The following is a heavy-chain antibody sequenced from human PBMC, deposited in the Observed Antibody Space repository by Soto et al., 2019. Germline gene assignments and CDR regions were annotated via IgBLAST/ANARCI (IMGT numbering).Heavy chain of an antibody. CDR3: ARLSDTAMVYVDY. D-gene: IGHD5-18*01. CDR2: IYYSGST. Sequence: QVQLQESGPGLVKPSQTLSLTCTVSGGSISSGDYYWSWIRQPPGKGLEWIGYIYYSGSTYYNPSLKSRVTISVDTSKNPFSLKLSSVTAADTAVYYCARLSDTAMVYVDYWGQGTLVTVSS. V-gene: IGHV4-30-4*01. CDR1: GGSISSGDYY. J-gene: IGHJ4*02.